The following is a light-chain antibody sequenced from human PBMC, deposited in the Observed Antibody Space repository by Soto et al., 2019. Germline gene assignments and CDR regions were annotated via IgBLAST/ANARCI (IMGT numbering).Light chain of an antibody. CDR2: DAS. V-gene: IGKV1-5*01. Sequence: DVHMTQSPSTLSASVGARVTITCRASESIATWLALYQQKPGKAPKHLIYDASHLESGVPSRFSGGGSAREFTLTIRGLQPDDFATYHCHQYNTYLVTFGGGTRVEVK. J-gene: IGKJ4*01. CDR1: ESIATW. CDR3: HQYNTYLVT.